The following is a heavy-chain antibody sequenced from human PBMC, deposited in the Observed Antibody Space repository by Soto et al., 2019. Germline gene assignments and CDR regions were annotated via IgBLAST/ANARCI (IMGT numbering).Heavy chain of an antibody. CDR1: GGTFIRDI. CDR2: ITPIFSTT. CDR3: ARGGGSGTYNAAYFDF. Sequence: QVQLVQSGAEVKTPGSSVKVSCRASGGTFIRDIVPWVRQAPGQGLEWMGGITPIFSTTNYAQKFRGRVTITADKSTNTADMELSSLTSEDTAVYYCARGGGSGTYNAAYFDFWGQGTLVTVSS. V-gene: IGHV1-69*06. J-gene: IGHJ4*02. D-gene: IGHD3-10*01.